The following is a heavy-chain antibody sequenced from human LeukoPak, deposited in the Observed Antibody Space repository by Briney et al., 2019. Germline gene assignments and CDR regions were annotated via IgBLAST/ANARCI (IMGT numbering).Heavy chain of an antibody. J-gene: IGHJ4*02. CDR3: ARGSWYSSSWYPSHFDY. Sequence: SETLSLTCTVSGYSISSGYYWGWIRQPPGKGLEWIGEINHSGSTNYNPSPKSRITISVDTSKNQFSLKLSSVTAADTAVYYCARGSWYSSSWYPSHFDYWGQGTLVTVSS. CDR2: INHSGST. CDR1: GYSISSGYY. D-gene: IGHD6-13*01. V-gene: IGHV4-38-2*02.